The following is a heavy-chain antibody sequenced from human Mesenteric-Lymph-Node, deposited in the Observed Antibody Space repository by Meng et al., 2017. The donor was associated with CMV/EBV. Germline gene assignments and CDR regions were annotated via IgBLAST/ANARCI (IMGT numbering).Heavy chain of an antibody. V-gene: IGHV1-18*01. J-gene: IGHJ4*02. CDR1: GYNFIDFG. CDR3: AKRQEYGATYYFDY. CDR2: SSVYTGKT. D-gene: IGHD4-17*01. Sequence: ASVKVSCKASGYNFIDFGISWVRQAPGQGLEWMGWSSVYTGKTDYAQNFQGRVTMTTDTSTSTAYLELRSLRSDDTAVYYCAKRQEYGATYYFDYWGQGTLVTVSS.